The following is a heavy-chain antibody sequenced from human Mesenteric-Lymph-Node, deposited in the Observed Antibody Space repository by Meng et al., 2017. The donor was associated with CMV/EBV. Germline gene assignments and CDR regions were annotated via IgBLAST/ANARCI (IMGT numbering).Heavy chain of an antibody. V-gene: IGHV3-74*01. D-gene: IGHD2/OR15-2a*01. CDR3: VRSYCITTGCYGWFDP. J-gene: IGHJ5*02. CDR2: ISTDGRGA. Sequence: GESLKISCVGSEYNFSDYAMNWVRQAPGKGLEWVSRISTDGRGASYADSVKGRFTISRDNAKNTLYLQMNSLRDEDTATYYCVRSYCITTGCYGWFDPWGQGTLVTVSS. CDR1: EYNFSDYA.